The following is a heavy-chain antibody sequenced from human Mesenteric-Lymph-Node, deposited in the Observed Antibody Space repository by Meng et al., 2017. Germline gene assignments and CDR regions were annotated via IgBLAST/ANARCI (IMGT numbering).Heavy chain of an antibody. J-gene: IGHJ4*01. CDR2: IYYSGST. V-gene: IGHV4-31*03. Sequence: QVQLQESGPGLVKPSQTLSLTCTFSGGSISSGGHSWSWIRQHPGKGLEWIAYIYYSGSTYYNPSLKSRVILSVDTSKNQFSLKLSSVTAADTAVYYCARVDSSGYFPDYWGQGTLVTVSS. D-gene: IGHD3-22*01. CDR3: ARVDSSGYFPDY. CDR1: GGSISSGGHS.